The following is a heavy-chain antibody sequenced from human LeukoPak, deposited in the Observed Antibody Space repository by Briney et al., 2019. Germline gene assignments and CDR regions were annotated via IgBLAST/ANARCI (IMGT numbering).Heavy chain of an antibody. V-gene: IGHV1-24*01. D-gene: IGHD1-1*01. CDR1: GYTLTGLS. CDR2: FDPEDGET. J-gene: IGHJ5*02. CDR3: ATLERGRNWFDP. Sequence: ASVKVSCKVSGYTLTGLSMHWVRQAPGKGLEWMGGFDPEDGETIYAQKFQGRVTMTEDTSTDTAYMELSSLRSEDTAVYYCATLERGRNWFDPWGQGTLVTVSS.